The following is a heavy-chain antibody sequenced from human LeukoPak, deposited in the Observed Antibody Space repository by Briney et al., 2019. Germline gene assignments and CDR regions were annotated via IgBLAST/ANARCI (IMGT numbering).Heavy chain of an antibody. CDR2: INPSGGST. D-gene: IGHD5-24*01. J-gene: IGHJ4*02. V-gene: IGHV1-46*01. Sequence: ASVKVSCKASGYTFTSYYMHWVRQAPGQGLEWMGVINPSGGSTSYAQKFQGRVTITADKSTSTAYMELSSLRSEDTAVYYCARVRDGYNHMDYWGQGTLVTVSS. CDR1: GYTFTSYY. CDR3: ARVRDGYNHMDY.